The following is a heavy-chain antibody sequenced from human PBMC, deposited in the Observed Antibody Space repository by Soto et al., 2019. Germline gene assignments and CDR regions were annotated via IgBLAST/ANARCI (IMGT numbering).Heavy chain of an antibody. Sequence: GGSLRLSCAASGFTFDDYGMSWVRQAPGKGLEWVSGINWNGGSTGYADSVKGRFTISRDNAKNSLYLQMNSLRAEDTALYHCASDLKETIAARPGVAFDIWGQGTMVPVSS. CDR2: INWNGGST. CDR3: ASDLKETIAARPGVAFDI. J-gene: IGHJ3*02. CDR1: GFTFDDYG. V-gene: IGHV3-20*01. D-gene: IGHD6-6*01.